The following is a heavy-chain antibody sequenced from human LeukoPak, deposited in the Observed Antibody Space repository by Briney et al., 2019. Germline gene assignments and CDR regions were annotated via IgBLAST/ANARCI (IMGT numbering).Heavy chain of an antibody. CDR3: ARHRTASDY. V-gene: IGHV3-11*04. J-gene: IGHJ4*02. Sequence: GGSLRLSCAASGFTFSDYYMSWIRQAPGKGLEWVSYISSSGNSTYYSDSVRGRFTISRDNAKNSLHLQMNSLRAEDTALYYCARHRTASDYWGQGTLVTVSS. CDR2: ISSSGNST. D-gene: IGHD3-16*02. CDR1: GFTFSDYY.